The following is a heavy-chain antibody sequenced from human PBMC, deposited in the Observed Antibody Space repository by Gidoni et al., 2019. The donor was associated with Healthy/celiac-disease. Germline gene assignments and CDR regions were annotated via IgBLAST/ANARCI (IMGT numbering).Heavy chain of an antibody. Sequence: QVQLQESGPVLVMPSVTLSLTCTVSAGSISSYYWCWIRQPPGKGLEWIGYIYYSGSTNYNPSLKSRVTISVDTSKNQFSLKLSSVTAADTAVYYCARAGAWGSYFDYWGQGTLVTVSS. D-gene: IGHD1-26*01. CDR3: ARAGAWGSYFDY. J-gene: IGHJ4*02. CDR2: IYYSGST. CDR1: AGSISSYY. V-gene: IGHV4-59*01.